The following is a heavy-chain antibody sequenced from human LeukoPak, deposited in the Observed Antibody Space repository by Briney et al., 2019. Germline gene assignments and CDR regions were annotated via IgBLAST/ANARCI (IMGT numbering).Heavy chain of an antibody. V-gene: IGHV3-7*01. CDR1: GFTLSSYW. J-gene: IGHJ4*02. CDR2: IKQDGSVK. Sequence: GGSLRLSCAASGFTLSSYWMSWVRQAPGMGLQWVANIKQDGSVKTYVDSVKGRFTISRDNAKNSLYLQMNSLRGEDTAVYYCATFLGATFFDHWGQGTLVSVSS. D-gene: IGHD1-26*01. CDR3: ATFLGATFFDH.